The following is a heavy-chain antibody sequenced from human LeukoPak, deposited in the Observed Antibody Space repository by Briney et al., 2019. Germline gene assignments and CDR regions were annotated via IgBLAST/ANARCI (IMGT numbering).Heavy chain of an antibody. J-gene: IGHJ4*02. Sequence: QSGGSLRLSCAASGFTFSSYGMHWVRLAPGKGLEWVAVIWYDGSRKYYADSVKGRFTISRDHSEKTLYLQINSLRAEDTAVYYCARDGELVGSGTYYDYWGQGTLVTVSS. D-gene: IGHD3-10*01. V-gene: IGHV3-33*01. CDR1: GFTFSSYG. CDR3: ARDGELVGSGTYYDY. CDR2: IWYDGSRK.